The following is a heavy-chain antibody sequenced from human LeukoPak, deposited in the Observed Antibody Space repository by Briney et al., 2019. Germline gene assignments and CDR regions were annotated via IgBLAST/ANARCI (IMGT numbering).Heavy chain of an antibody. CDR1: GGTFSSYT. CDR2: IIPILGIA. Sequence: SVKVSCKASGGTFSSYTISWVRQAPGQGLEWMGRIIPILGIANYAQKFQGRVTITADKSASTAYMELSSLRSEDTAVYYCGRHNYYDSSGYYGDPFDYWGQGTLVTVSS. D-gene: IGHD3-22*01. CDR3: GRHNYYDSSGYYGDPFDY. V-gene: IGHV1-69*02. J-gene: IGHJ4*02.